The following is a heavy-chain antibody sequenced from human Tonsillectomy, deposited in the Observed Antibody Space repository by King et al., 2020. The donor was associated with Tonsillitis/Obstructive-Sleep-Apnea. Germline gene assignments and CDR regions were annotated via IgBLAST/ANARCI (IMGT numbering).Heavy chain of an antibody. CDR1: GFTFSSYG. Sequence: VQLVVSGGGVVQPGRSLRLSCEASGFTFSSYGMHWVRQAPGKGLEWVAVISYDGSNKYYADSVKGRFTISRDNSKNTLYLQMNSLRAEDTAVYYCAKEQYYYDSSGSTDYMDVWGKGTTVTVSS. D-gene: IGHD3-22*01. V-gene: IGHV3-30*18. CDR3: AKEQYYYDSSGSTDYMDV. CDR2: ISYDGSNK. J-gene: IGHJ6*03.